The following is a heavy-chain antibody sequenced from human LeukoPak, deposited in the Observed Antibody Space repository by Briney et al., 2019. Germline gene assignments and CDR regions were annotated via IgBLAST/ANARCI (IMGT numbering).Heavy chain of an antibody. J-gene: IGHJ4*02. CDR2: IYSGAST. Sequence: PGGSLRLSCAASGFTVSTKYMSWVRQAPGKGLEWVSVIYSGASTYYIDSVKGRFTISRDNSKNTLYLQMNSLRAEDTAVYYCAREGVYDSSGYHDAFDYWGQGSLVTVSS. CDR1: GFTVSTKY. V-gene: IGHV3-53*01. D-gene: IGHD3-22*01. CDR3: AREGVYDSSGYHDAFDY.